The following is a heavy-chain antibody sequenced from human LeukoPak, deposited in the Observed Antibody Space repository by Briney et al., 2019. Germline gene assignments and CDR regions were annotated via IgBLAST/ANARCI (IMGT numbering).Heavy chain of an antibody. CDR1: RLTFTYW. Sequence: GGSLRLSCAASRLTFTYWMSWVRQAPGKGLEWVANIKQDGSEKYYVDSVKGRFTISRDNAKRSLYLQMNSLRAEDTALYYCASSFSDDFWSGHFWGQETLVTVSS. CDR2: IKQDGSEK. J-gene: IGHJ4*02. CDR3: ASSFSDDFWSGHF. D-gene: IGHD3-3*01. V-gene: IGHV3-7*01.